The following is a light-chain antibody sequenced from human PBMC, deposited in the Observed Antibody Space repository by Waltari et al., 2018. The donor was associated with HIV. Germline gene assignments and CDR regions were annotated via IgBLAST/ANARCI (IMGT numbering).Light chain of an antibody. CDR3: TSYTVRRALI. Sequence: HSALTQPASISGSPGQSVTLSCTGIKRNLHVHEPFSWYQQLPTKAPQLIIFGVSVRPSGISHRFSGSKSGNTASLTISGLQTDDEGDYYCTSYTVRRALIFGGGTKLTVL. J-gene: IGLJ2*01. CDR1: KRNLHVHEP. V-gene: IGLV2-14*03. CDR2: GVS.